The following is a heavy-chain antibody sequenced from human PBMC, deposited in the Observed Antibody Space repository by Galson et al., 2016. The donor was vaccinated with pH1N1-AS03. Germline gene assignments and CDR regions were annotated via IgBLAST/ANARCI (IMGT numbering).Heavy chain of an antibody. CDR2: ISPVGSRT. Sequence: SLRLSCAASGFTFNRSWMYWVRQGPGKGLVWVPRISPVGSRTGYADSVKGRFTISRDNAKNMLYVEMKSLRADDTAVYYCVSYNWNDPHMDSWGRGTQVTVSS. J-gene: IGHJ5*01. D-gene: IGHD1-20*01. CDR3: VSYNWNDPHMDS. CDR1: GFTFNRSW. V-gene: IGHV3-74*01.